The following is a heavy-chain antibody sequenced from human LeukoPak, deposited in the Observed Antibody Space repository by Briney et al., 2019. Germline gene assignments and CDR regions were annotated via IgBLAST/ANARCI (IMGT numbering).Heavy chain of an antibody. J-gene: IGHJ4*02. CDR1: GGSISSYY. CDR3: ARERSSSWYGLEV. D-gene: IGHD6-13*01. Sequence: SETLSLTCTASGGSISSYYWSWIRQPPGKGLEWIGYIYYSGSTNYNPSLKSRVTISVDTSKNQFSLKLSSVTAADTAVYYCARERSSSWYGLEVWGQGTLVTVSS. CDR2: IYYSGST. V-gene: IGHV4-59*01.